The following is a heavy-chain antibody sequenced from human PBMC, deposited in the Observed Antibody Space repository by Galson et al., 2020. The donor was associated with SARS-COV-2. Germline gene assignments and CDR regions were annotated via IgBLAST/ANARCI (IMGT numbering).Heavy chain of an antibody. J-gene: IGHJ6*02. CDR1: GGSISSHY. CDR2: IYYSGST. D-gene: IGHD4-4*01. CDR3: ARGSGYSNYLAYYGMDV. V-gene: IGHV4-59*11. Sequence: SETLSLTCTVSGGSISSHYWSWIRQPPGKGLEWIGYIYYSGSTNYNPSLKSRVTISVDTSKNQFSLKLSSVTAADTAVYYCARGSGYSNYLAYYGMDVWGQGTTVTVSS.